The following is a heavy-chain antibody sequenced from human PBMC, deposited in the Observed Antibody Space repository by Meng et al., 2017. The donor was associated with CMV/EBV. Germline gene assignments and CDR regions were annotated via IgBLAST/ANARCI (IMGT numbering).Heavy chain of an antibody. CDR2: IYYSGST. D-gene: IGHD1-7*01. CDR3: ARDRVDGITGTTSGYDY. V-gene: IGHV4-59*01. J-gene: IGHJ4*02. CDR1: GDSISSYY. Sequence: ESLKISCTVSGDSISSYYWSWIRQPPGKGLEWIGYIYYSGSTNYNPSLKSRVTISVGTSKNQFSLKLSSVTAADTAVYYCARDRVDGITGTTSGYDYWGQGTLVTVSS.